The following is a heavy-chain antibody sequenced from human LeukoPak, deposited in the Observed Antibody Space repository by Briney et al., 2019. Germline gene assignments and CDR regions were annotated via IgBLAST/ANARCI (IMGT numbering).Heavy chain of an antibody. CDR3: ARFRYYDSSGYQATFDI. J-gene: IGHJ3*02. CDR2: IYPGDSDT. CDR1: GYSFTTYW. D-gene: IGHD3-22*01. V-gene: IGHV5-51*01. Sequence: KPGESLEISCKASGYSFTTYWIGWVRQMPGKGLEWMGIIYPGDSDTRYSPSFQGQVTISADKSISTAYLQWSSLKASDTAMYYCARFRYYDSSGYQATFDIWGQGTMVTVSS.